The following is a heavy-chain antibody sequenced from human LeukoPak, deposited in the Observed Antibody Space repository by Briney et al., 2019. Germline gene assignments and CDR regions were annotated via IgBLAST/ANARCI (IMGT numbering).Heavy chain of an antibody. Sequence: SQTLSLTCTVSGGSIGSGDYYWSWIRQSPGKGLEWIGYIYYTGSTYYNPSLKSRVTISVDTSKDQFSLKLSSVTAADTAVYYCARRAPRYTVVVPAALDYWGQGTLVTVSS. CDR2: IYYTGST. V-gene: IGHV4-30-4*01. CDR3: ARRAPRYTVVVPAALDY. J-gene: IGHJ4*02. CDR1: GGSIGSGDYY. D-gene: IGHD2-2*01.